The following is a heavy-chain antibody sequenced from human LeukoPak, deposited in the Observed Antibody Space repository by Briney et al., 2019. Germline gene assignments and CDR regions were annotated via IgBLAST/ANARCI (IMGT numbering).Heavy chain of an antibody. J-gene: IGHJ4*02. CDR2: IIPIFGTA. Sequence: SVKVSCKASEGTFSSYAISWVRQAPGQGLEWMGGIIPIFGTANYAQKFEGRVTITADESTSTAYMELSSLRSEDTAVYYCARDRLSGGVMPDDYWGQGTLVTVSS. CDR1: EGTFSSYA. CDR3: ARDRLSGGVMPDDY. D-gene: IGHD3-16*01. V-gene: IGHV1-69*13.